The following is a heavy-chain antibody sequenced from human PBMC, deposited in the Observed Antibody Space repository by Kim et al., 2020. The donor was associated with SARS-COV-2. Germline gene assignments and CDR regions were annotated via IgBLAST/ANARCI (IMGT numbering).Heavy chain of an antibody. CDR2: ITPVFETT. CDR3: ARGVAPNAAWFDP. V-gene: IGHV1-69*06. J-gene: IGHJ5*02. CDR1: GGTFSSFA. D-gene: IGHD6-25*01. Sequence: SVKVSCKASGGTFSSFAINWVRQAPGQGLEWVGGITPVFETTNYAQKFSGRVTIMADKSTGAGYMELTSLRSDDTAVYFCARGVAPNAAWFDPWGQGTLVAVSS.